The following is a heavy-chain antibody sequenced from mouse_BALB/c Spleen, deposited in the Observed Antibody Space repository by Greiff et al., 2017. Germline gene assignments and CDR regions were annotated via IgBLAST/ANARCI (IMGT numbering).Heavy chain of an antibody. CDR2: IDPENGNT. CDR1: GFNIKDYY. V-gene: IGHV14-1*02. J-gene: IGHJ4*01. Sequence: VQLQQSGAELVRPGALVKLSCKASGFNIKDYYMHWVKQRPEQGLEWIGWIDPENGNTIYDPKFQGKASITADTSSNTAYLQLSSLTSEDTAVYYCARGGGYYENYYAMDYWGQGTSVTGSS. D-gene: IGHD2-3*01. CDR3: ARGGGYYENYYAMDY.